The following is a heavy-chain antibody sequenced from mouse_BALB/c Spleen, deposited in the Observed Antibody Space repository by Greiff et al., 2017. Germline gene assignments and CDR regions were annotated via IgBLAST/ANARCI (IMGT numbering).Heavy chain of an antibody. CDR2: ISYSGST. D-gene: IGHD4-1*01. CDR3: ARTGTGGDY. Sequence: DVKLQESGPGLVKPSQSLSLTCTVTGYSITSDYAWNWIRQFPGNKLEWMGYISYSGSTSYNPSLKSRISITRDTSKNQFFLQLNSVTTEDTATYYCARTGTGGDYWGQGTTLTVSS. J-gene: IGHJ2*01. CDR1: GYSITSDYA. V-gene: IGHV3-2*02.